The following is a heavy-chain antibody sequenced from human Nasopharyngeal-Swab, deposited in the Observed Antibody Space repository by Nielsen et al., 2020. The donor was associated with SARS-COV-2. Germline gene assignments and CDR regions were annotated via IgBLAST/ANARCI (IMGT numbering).Heavy chain of an antibody. V-gene: IGHV3-30-3*01. D-gene: IGHD2-21*02. CDR2: IPYDGSKK. CDR3: ARDQHIVVVTAIPDAFDI. J-gene: IGHJ3*02. CDR1: GFTFSSYA. Sequence: GESLKISCAASGFTFSSYAMHWVRQAPGKGLEWVAVIPYDGSKKYYADSVKGRFTISRDNSKNTLYLKMNSLRAEDTAVYYCARDQHIVVVTAIPDAFDIWGQGTMVTVSS.